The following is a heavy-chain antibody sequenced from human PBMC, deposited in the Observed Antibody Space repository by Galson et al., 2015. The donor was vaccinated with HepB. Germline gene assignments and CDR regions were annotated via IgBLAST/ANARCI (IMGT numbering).Heavy chain of an antibody. CDR2: ISAYNGNT. CDR3: ARDRADDYGDPEYFQH. V-gene: IGHV1-18*04. Sequence: SVKVSCKASGCTFTSYGISWVRQAPGQGLEWMGWISAYNGNTNYAQKLQGRVTMTTDTSTSTAYMELRSLRSDDTAVYYCARDRADDYGDPEYFQHWGQGTLVTVSS. CDR1: GCTFTSYG. D-gene: IGHD4-17*01. J-gene: IGHJ1*01.